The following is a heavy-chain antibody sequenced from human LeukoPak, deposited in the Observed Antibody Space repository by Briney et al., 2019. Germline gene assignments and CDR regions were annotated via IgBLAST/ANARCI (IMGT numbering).Heavy chain of an antibody. Sequence: GGSLRLSCAASGFTFSNAYMNWVRQAPGKGLEWVSVIAGSGGNTYYADFVKGRFTISKDNSKNTVYLQMSSLRVDDTAVYYCAKAASSSWPSYYYGMDVWGQGTTVTVSS. CDR2: IAGSGGNT. V-gene: IGHV3-23*01. CDR3: AKAASSSWPSYYYGMDV. CDR1: GFTFSNAY. J-gene: IGHJ6*02. D-gene: IGHD6-13*01.